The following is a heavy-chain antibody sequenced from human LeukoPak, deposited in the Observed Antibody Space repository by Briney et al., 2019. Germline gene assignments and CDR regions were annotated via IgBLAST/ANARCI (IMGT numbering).Heavy chain of an antibody. D-gene: IGHD3-10*01. CDR2: IGTAGDT. CDR3: ARSPRRMVRGIYYFDY. Sequence: GGSLRLSCAASGFTFSSYDMHWVRQAPGKGLEWVSAIGTAGDTYYPGSVKGRFTISRDNSKNTLYLQMGSLRAEDMAVYYCARSPRRMVRGIYYFDYWGQGTLVTVSS. J-gene: IGHJ4*02. CDR1: GFTFSSYD. V-gene: IGHV3-13*01.